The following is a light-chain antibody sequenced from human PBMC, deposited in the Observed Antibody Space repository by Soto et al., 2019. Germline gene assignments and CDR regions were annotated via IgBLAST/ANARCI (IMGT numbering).Light chain of an antibody. CDR3: SSYTRTSTYV. V-gene: IGLV2-18*02. CDR2: DVS. CDR1: SSDVGSSNG. J-gene: IGLJ1*01. Sequence: QSVLTQPPSVSGSPGQSVTISCTGTSSDVGSSNGVSWYQQPPGTAPKLMIYDVSNRPSGVPDRFSGSKSGNTASLTISGLQAEDEADYYCSSYTRTSTYVFGNGTKVTV.